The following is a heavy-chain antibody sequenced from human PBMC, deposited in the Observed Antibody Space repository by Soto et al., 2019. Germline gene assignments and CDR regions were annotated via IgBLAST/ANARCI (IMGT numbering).Heavy chain of an antibody. Sequence: GGSVRLSCAASGFTFSSYWTSWVRQAPGKGLEWVANIKQDGSEKYYVDSVKGRFTISRDNAKNTLYLQMDSLRAEDTAVYYCGRAPEQRPIDFWGHGSLVIGSA. J-gene: IGHJ4*01. CDR1: GFTFSSYW. CDR3: GRAPEQRPIDF. CDR2: IKQDGSEK. V-gene: IGHV3-7*01. D-gene: IGHD6-19*01.